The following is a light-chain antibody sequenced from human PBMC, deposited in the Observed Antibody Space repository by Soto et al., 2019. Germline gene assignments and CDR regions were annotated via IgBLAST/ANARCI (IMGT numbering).Light chain of an antibody. V-gene: IGKV1-6*01. CDR3: LQDYNSPRT. Sequence: AIQMPQSPSSLSASVGDRVTITCRASQAIRNDVGWYQQKPGKATKLLIYAASSLQSGVPSRFSGSGSGTDFTLTISSLQPEDFATSYCLQDYNSPRTFGQGTKVEIK. J-gene: IGKJ1*01. CDR2: AAS. CDR1: QAIRND.